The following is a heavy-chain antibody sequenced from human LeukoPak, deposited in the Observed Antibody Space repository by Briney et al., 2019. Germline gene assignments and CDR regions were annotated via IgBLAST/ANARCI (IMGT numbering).Heavy chain of an antibody. CDR1: GGSFSGYY. CDR3: ARAVGFRFDL. J-gene: IGHJ5*02. V-gene: IGHV4-34*01. Sequence: SETLSLTCAVYGGSFSGYYWSWIRQPPGKGLEWIGEINHSGSTNYNPPLKSRVTISVDTSKNQFSLKLSSVTAADTAVYYCARAVGFRFDLWGQGTLVTVSS. CDR2: INHSGST.